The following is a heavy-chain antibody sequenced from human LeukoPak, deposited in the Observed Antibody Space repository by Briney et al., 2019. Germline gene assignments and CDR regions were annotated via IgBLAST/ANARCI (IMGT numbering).Heavy chain of an antibody. J-gene: IGHJ4*02. V-gene: IGHV1-58*02. CDR3: ANHGPKGRDYYAHDSSGYYGDLDY. CDR1: GFTFTSSA. CDR2: IVVGSGNT. Sequence: TSVKVSCKASGFTFTSSAMQWVRQARGQRLEWIGWIVVGSGNTNYAQKFQERVTITRDMSTSTAYMELSSLRSEDTAVYYCANHGPKGRDYYAHDSSGYYGDLDYWGQGTLVTVSS. D-gene: IGHD3-22*01.